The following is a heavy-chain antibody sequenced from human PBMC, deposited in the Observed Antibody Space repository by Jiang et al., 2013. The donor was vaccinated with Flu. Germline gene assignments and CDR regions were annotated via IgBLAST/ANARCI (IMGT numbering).Heavy chain of an antibody. CDR3: AREKGRVVVVPAAIHQYYYYGMDV. J-gene: IGHJ6*02. CDR2: TYYRSKWYN. D-gene: IGHD2-2*01. Sequence: AISGDSVSSNSAAWNWIRQSPSRGLEWLGRTYYRSKWYNDYAVSVKSRITINPDTSKNQFSLQLNSVTPEDTAVYYCAREKGRVVVVPAAIHQYYYYGMDVWGQGTTVTVSS. V-gene: IGHV6-1*01. CDR1: GDSVSSNSAA.